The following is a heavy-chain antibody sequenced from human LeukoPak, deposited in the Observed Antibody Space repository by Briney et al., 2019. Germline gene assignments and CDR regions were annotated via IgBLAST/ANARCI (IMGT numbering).Heavy chain of an antibody. V-gene: IGHV3-30*02. Sequence: QPGGSLRLSCAASGFTFSSYGMDWVRQAPGKGLEWVAFIRYDGSNKYYADSVRGRFTISRDNSNNTLYLQMNSLRAEDTAVYYCAKDGTYYYDSTNYYYYYMDVWGKGTTVTVSS. J-gene: IGHJ6*03. D-gene: IGHD3-22*01. CDR3: AKDGTYYYDSTNYYYYYMDV. CDR2: IRYDGSNK. CDR1: GFTFSSYG.